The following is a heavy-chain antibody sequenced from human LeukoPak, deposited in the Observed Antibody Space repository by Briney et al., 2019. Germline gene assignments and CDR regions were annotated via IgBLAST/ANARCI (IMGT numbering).Heavy chain of an antibody. D-gene: IGHD6-19*01. CDR2: IWYDGSNK. CDR3: ARDGHAGSGWTSRGGDY. V-gene: IGHV3-33*08. Sequence: HPGGSLRLSCAASGFTFSDYYMSWIRQAPGKGLEWVAVIWYDGSNKYYADSVKGRFTISRDNSKNTLYLQMNSLRAEDTAVYYCARDGHAGSGWTSRGGDYWGQGTLVTVSS. J-gene: IGHJ4*02. CDR1: GFTFSDYY.